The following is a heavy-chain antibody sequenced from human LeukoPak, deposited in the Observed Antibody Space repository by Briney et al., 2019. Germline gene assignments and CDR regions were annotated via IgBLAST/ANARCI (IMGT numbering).Heavy chain of an antibody. CDR1: GFTFDDYA. D-gene: IGHD3-16*01. CDR3: ASSMITFGGDDAFDI. CDR2: ISSSSSYI. J-gene: IGHJ3*02. Sequence: GSLRLSCAASGFTFDDYAMHWVRQAPGKGLEWVSSISSSSSYIYYADSVKGRFTISRDNAKNSLYLQMNSLRAEDTAVYYCASSMITFGGDDAFDIWGQGTMVTVSS. V-gene: IGHV3-21*01.